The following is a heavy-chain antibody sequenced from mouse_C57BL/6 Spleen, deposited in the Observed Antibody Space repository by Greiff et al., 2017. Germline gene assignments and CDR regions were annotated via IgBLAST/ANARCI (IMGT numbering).Heavy chain of an antibody. V-gene: IGHV1-78*01. CDR2: IYPRDGST. D-gene: IGHD4-1*01. CDR1: GYTFTDHT. CDR3: ARRDWEGYFDV. Sequence: VLLVESDAALVKPGASVKISCKVSGYTFTDHTIPWMKQRPEQGLEWIGYIYPRDGSTKYNEKFKGKATLTADKSSSTAYMQLNSLTAEDSAVYFCARRDWEGYFDVWGTGTTVTVSS. J-gene: IGHJ1*03.